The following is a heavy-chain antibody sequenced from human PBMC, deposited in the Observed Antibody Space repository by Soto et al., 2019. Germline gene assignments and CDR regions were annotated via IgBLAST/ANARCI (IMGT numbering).Heavy chain of an antibody. J-gene: IGHJ4*02. Sequence: ESGGGLVQTGGSLRLSCAASGFTFNNYAMSWVRQAPGKGLEWVSLISGSGATTAYADSVRGRFTISRDNSRNTVYLHMSSLSAEDTAVYYCAKCATLFGVVINCGQGTLVPVSS. CDR2: ISGSGATT. CDR1: GFTFNNYA. CDR3: AKCATLFGVVIN. D-gene: IGHD3-3*01. V-gene: IGHV3-23*01.